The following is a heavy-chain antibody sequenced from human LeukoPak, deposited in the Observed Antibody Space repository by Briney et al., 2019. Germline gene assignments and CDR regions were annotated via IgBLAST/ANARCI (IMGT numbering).Heavy chain of an antibody. Sequence: GGSLRLSCAASGFTFSSYWMSWVRQAPGKGLEWVANIKQDGSEKYYVDSVKGRFTISRDNAKNSLYLQMNSLRAEDTAVYYCARVAVASFYYYYGMDVWGQGTTVTVSS. J-gene: IGHJ6*02. CDR2: IKQDGSEK. V-gene: IGHV3-7*01. CDR1: GFTFSSYW. D-gene: IGHD6-19*01. CDR3: ARVAVASFYYYYGMDV.